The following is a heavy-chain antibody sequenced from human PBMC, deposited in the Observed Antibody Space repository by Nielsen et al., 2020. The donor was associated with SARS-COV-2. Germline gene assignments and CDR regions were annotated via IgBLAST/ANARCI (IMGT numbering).Heavy chain of an antibody. CDR1: GFPFSSYW. CDR2: IDNDGSST. J-gene: IGHJ4*02. CDR3: ARHWPDFDY. V-gene: IGHV3-74*01. Sequence: GESLKISCAASGFPFSSYWMHWVRQVPGKGLVWVSRIDNDGSSTNYADSVKGRFTISRDNAKNSVYLQMNSLRAEDTAVYYCARHWPDFDYWGQGTPVTVSA.